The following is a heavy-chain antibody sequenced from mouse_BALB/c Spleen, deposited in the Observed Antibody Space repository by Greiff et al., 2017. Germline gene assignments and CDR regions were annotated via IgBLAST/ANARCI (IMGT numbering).Heavy chain of an antibody. Sequence: VQLQESGPQLVRPGASVKISCKASGYSFTSYWMHWVKQRPGQGLEWIGMIDPSDSETRLNQKFKDKATLTVDKSSSTAYMQLSSPTSEDSAVYYCARRGDYDGSDYWGQGTTLTVSS. CDR3: ARRGDYDGSDY. CDR2: IDPSDSET. J-gene: IGHJ2*01. V-gene: IGHV1S126*01. D-gene: IGHD1-2*01. CDR1: GYSFTSYW.